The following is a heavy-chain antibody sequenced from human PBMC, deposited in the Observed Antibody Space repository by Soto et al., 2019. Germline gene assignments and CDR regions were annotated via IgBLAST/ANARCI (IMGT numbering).Heavy chain of an antibody. J-gene: IGHJ4*02. CDR2: ISGSGGST. V-gene: IGHV3-23*01. D-gene: IGHD5-12*01. Sequence: GGSLRLSCAASGFTFSSYAMGWVRQAPGKGLEWVSAISGSGGSTYYADSVKGRFTISRDNSKNTLYLQMNSLRAEDTAVYYCAKDKDDSGYDYGEYFDYWGQGTLVTVSS. CDR3: AKDKDDSGYDYGEYFDY. CDR1: GFTFSSYA.